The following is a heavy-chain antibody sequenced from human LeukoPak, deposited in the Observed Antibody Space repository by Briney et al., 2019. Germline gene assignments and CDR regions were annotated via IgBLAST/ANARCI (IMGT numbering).Heavy chain of an antibody. J-gene: IGHJ4*02. CDR3: ARAWSGTQYYFDY. CDR1: GFTVSDSY. V-gene: IGHV3-66*01. Sequence: GGSLRLSCAASGFTVSDSYMSWVRQAPGKGLEWVSVIYSGGSTYYADSVKGRFTISRDTSKNTLYLQMNSLRAGDTAVYYCARAWSGTQYYFDYWGQGTLVTVSS. D-gene: IGHD3-3*01. CDR2: IYSGGST.